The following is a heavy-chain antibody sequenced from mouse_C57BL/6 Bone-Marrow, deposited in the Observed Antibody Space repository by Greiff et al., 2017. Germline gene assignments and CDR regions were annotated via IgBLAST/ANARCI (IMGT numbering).Heavy chain of an antibody. CDR3: ARRITWYDYGYAMDY. Sequence: EVKVVESGGGLVQPGGSLKLSCAASGFTFSDYYMYWVRQTPEKRLEWVAYISNGGGSTYYPDTVKGRFTISRDNAKNTLYLQMSRLKSEDTAMYYCARRITWYDYGYAMDYWGQGTSVTVSS. J-gene: IGHJ4*01. V-gene: IGHV5-12*01. CDR2: ISNGGGST. CDR1: GFTFSDYY. D-gene: IGHD2-4*01.